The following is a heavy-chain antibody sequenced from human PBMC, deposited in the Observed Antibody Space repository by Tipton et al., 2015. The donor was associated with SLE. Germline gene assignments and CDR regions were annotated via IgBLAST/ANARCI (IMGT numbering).Heavy chain of an antibody. Sequence: GSLRLSCAASGFTFRNYGMTWVRPTPGKGLEWVSSISDSGGDTYYAASVKGRFTIPRDNSQNTFYLQMNNLRAEDTAVYYCAKRVEYSSSSAYFDSWGQGTVVTVSS. CDR3: AKRVEYSSSSAYFDS. CDR1: GFTFRNYG. V-gene: IGHV3-23*01. D-gene: IGHD6-6*01. J-gene: IGHJ4*02. CDR2: ISDSGGDT.